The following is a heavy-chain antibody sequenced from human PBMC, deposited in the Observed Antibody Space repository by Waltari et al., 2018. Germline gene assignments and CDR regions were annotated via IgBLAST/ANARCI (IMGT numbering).Heavy chain of an antibody. CDR3: ARHRNYYSSGSYYRTHFDY. J-gene: IGHJ4*02. V-gene: IGHV4-38-2*01. Sequence: QVQLQESGPGLVKPSETLSPTCAVSGYSFTTGYYWGWIRQPPGKGLEWIGSINHSGTTYYNPALKSRVTISADTSENQFSLKLSSVTAADTAFYYCARHRNYYSSGSYYRTHFDYWGQGTLVTVSS. D-gene: IGHD3-10*01. CDR1: GYSFTTGYY. CDR2: INHSGTT.